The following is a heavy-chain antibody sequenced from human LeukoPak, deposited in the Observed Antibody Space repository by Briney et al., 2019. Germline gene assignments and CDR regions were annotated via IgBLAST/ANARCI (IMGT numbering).Heavy chain of an antibody. V-gene: IGHV1-3*01. Sequence: GASVKVSCKASGYTFTSYAMHWVRQAPGQRLEWMGWINAGNGNTKYSQKFQGRVTITRDTSASTAYMELSSLRSEDTAVYYCARDVDYGDYGYYYYYGMDAWGQGTTVTVSS. CDR2: INAGNGNT. J-gene: IGHJ6*02. CDR3: ARDVDYGDYGYYYYYGMDA. D-gene: IGHD4-17*01. CDR1: GYTFTSYA.